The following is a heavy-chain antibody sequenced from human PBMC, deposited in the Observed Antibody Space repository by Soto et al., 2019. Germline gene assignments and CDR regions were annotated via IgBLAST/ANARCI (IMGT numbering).Heavy chain of an antibody. V-gene: IGHV3-48*02. CDR3: ARDAGYSGCDIDY. CDR2: ISSTSSAI. Sequence: GGSLRLSCAASGFTFSRHSMNWVRQAPGKGLDWVSYISSTSSAIYYADSVKGRFTISRDNAKNSLYLQMNSLRDEDTAVYYCARDAGYSGCDIDYWGQGTLVTVSS. J-gene: IGHJ4*02. D-gene: IGHD5-12*01. CDR1: GFTFSRHS.